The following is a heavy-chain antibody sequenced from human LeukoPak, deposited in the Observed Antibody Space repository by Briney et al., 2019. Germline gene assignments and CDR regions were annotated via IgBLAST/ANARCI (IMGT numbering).Heavy chain of an antibody. J-gene: IGHJ4*02. D-gene: IGHD3-10*02. CDR2: IYYSGST. CDR3: ARDPLGGEMFPNYFDY. Sequence: PSETLSLTCTVSGGSISSSSYYWGWIRQPPGKGLEWIGSIYYSGSTYYNPSLKSRVTISVDMSKNQFSLKLTSVTATDTAIYYCARDPLGGEMFPNYFDYWGQGILVTVSS. V-gene: IGHV4-39*07. CDR1: GGSISSSSYY.